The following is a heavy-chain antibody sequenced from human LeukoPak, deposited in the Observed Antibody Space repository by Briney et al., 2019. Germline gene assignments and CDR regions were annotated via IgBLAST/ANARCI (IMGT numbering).Heavy chain of an antibody. CDR1: GYSISSGYY. CDR3: AGRKRYYYDSSGYPDY. Sequence: SETLSLTCAVSGYSISSGYYWGWIRQPPGKGLEWIGSIYHSGSTFYNPSLKSRVTISVDTSKNQFSLKLSSVTAADTAVYYCAGRKRYYYDSSGYPDYWGQGTLVTVSS. CDR2: IYHSGST. V-gene: IGHV4-38-2*01. J-gene: IGHJ4*02. D-gene: IGHD3-22*01.